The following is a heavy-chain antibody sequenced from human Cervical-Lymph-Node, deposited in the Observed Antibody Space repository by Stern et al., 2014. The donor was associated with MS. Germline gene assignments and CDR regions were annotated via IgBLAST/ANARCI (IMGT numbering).Heavy chain of an antibody. CDR3: VRPDIMGTIWN. Sequence: VQLVQSGPGLVKPSETLSLTCTVSGGSITSSSYYWGWIRQPPGRGLEYIGTVYYTGSTFYDPSLKSRVTISVDTSKNLVALKLPSATAADTAVYYCVRPDIMGTIWNWGQGTLVTVSS. CDR2: VYYTGST. CDR1: GGSITSSSYY. V-gene: IGHV4-39*01. D-gene: IGHD1-26*01. J-gene: IGHJ4*02.